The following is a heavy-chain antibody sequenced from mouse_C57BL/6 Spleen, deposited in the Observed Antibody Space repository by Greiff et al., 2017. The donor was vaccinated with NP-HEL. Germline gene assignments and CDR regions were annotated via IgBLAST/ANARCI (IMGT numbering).Heavy chain of an antibody. V-gene: IGHV3-6*01. CDR2: ISYDGSN. CDR3: AREGTTVVADYAMDY. CDR1: GYSITSGYY. J-gene: IGHJ4*01. D-gene: IGHD1-1*01. Sequence: EVQLQESGPGLVKPSQSLSLTCSVTGYSITSGYYWNWIRQFPGNKLEWMGYISYDGSNNYNPSLKNRISITRDTSKNQFFLKLNSVTTEDTATYYCAREGTTVVADYAMDYWGQGTSVTVSS.